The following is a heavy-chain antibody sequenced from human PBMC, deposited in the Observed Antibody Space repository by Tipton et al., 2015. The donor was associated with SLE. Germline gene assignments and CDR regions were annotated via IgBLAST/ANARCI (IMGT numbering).Heavy chain of an antibody. CDR3: ARRRYSGYDRSVEDAFDI. D-gene: IGHD5-12*01. J-gene: IGHJ3*02. Sequence: TLSLTCTVSGGSISSYYWSWIRQPPGKGLEWIGYIYTSGSTNYNPSLKSRVTISVDTSKNQFSLKLSSVTAADTAVYYCARRRYSGYDRSVEDAFDIWGQGTMVTVSS. CDR1: GGSISSYY. CDR2: IYTSGST. V-gene: IGHV4-4*09.